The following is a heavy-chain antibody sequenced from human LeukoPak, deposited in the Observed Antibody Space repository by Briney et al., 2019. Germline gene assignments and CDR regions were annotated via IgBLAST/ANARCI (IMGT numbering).Heavy chain of an antibody. J-gene: IGHJ6*02. D-gene: IGHD3-10*01. CDR2: ISYDGSGK. V-gene: IGHV3-30-3*01. CDR1: GFSFSSHV. Sequence: GGSLRLSCAASGFSFSSHVIRWVRQAPGQGLEWVAMISYDGSGKYHADSVKGRFSISRDNSKNTLYLQMNSLRVDDTAVYICARDYYGSGSHATGMDVWGQGTTVTVSS. CDR3: ARDYYGSGSHATGMDV.